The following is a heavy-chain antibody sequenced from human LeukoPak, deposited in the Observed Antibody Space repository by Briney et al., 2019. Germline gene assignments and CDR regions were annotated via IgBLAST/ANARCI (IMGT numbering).Heavy chain of an antibody. CDR2: IREDGSEK. V-gene: IGHV3-7*01. Sequence: PGGSLRLSCAASGFTFSNYWMTWVRQARGKGLEWVANIREDGSEKYYVDSVKGRFTISRDNAKNSLYLQVNSLRAEDTAVYYCARDSPSSTSWGYWGQGTLVTVSS. J-gene: IGHJ4*02. D-gene: IGHD2-2*01. CDR1: GFTFSNYW. CDR3: ARDSPSSTSWGY.